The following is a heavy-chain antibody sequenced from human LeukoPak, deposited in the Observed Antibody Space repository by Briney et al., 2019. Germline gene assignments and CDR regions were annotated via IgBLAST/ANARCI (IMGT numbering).Heavy chain of an antibody. CDR2: ISAYNGNT. Sequence: ASVKVSCKASGYTFSNNGISWVRQAPGQGLEWMGWISAYNGNTNYVQKLQGRVTMTTDTSTSTAYMELRSLRSDDTAVYYCARQERITISGVDPGYMDVWGKGTTVTVSS. CDR1: GYTFSNNG. V-gene: IGHV1-18*01. CDR3: ARQERITISGVDPGYMDV. D-gene: IGHD3-3*01. J-gene: IGHJ6*03.